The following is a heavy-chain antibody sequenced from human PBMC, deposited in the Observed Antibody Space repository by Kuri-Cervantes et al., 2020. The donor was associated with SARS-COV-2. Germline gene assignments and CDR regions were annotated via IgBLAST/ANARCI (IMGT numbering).Heavy chain of an antibody. CDR3: ARDFPSSG. CDR2: ISWNSGSI. V-gene: IGHV3-9*01. CDR1: GFTFDDYA. J-gene: IGHJ4*02. Sequence: SLRLSCAASGFTFDDYAMHWVRQAPGKGLEWVSGISWNSGSIGYADSVKGRFTISRDNAKNSLYLQMNSLRAEDTAVYYCARDFPSSGWGQGTLVTVSS.